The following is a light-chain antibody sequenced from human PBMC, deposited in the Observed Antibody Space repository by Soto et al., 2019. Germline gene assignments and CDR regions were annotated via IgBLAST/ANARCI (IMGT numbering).Light chain of an antibody. CDR3: QQYYSFGH. Sequence: DIVMTQSPDSLAVSLGERATINCKSSQSVLYSSNNKNYLAWYQQKPGQPPKLLIYWASTRESGVPDRFSGSGSGTDFTLTITSLQAEDVAVYYCQQYYSFGHFGQGTKLEIK. CDR2: WAS. V-gene: IGKV4-1*01. J-gene: IGKJ2*01. CDR1: QSVLYSSNNKNY.